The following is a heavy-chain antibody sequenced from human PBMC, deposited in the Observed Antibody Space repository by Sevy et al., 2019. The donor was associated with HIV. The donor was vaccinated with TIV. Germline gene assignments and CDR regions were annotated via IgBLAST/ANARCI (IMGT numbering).Heavy chain of an antibody. Sequence: GGSLRLSCAASGFTFSNAWMSWVRQAPGKGLEWVGRIKSKTDGGTTDYAAPVKGRFTISRDDSKNTLYLQMNSLKTEDTAVYYCTTETAESGGIAAAGTPFDYWGQGTLVTVSS. CDR3: TTETAESGGIAAAGTPFDY. J-gene: IGHJ4*02. CDR1: GFTFSNAW. V-gene: IGHV3-15*01. CDR2: IKSKTDGGTT. D-gene: IGHD6-13*01.